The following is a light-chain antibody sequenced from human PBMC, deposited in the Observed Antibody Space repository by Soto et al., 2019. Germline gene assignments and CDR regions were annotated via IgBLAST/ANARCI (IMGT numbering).Light chain of an antibody. CDR3: QQYNSDPYT. Sequence: DIQMTQSPSTLSASVGDRVTITCRASQSISSWLAWYQQKPGKAPKLLIYKASSLESGVPSRFSGSGSGTEFTLTISSLQPDDFAPYYCQQYNSDPYTCGQGTKLEIK. V-gene: IGKV1-5*03. J-gene: IGKJ2*01. CDR2: KAS. CDR1: QSISSW.